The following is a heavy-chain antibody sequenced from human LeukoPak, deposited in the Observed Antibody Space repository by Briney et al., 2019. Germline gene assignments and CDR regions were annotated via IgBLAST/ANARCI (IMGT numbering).Heavy chain of an antibody. Sequence: GASVKVSCKASGGTFSSYAISWVRQAPGQGLEWMGGIIPIFGTANYAQKFQGRVTITADESTSTAYMELSSLRSEDTAVYYCCRDGCNTGDYWGQGTLVTVSS. CDR2: IIPIFGTA. V-gene: IGHV1-69*13. CDR3: CRDGCNTGDY. CDR1: GGTFSSYA. D-gene: IGHD2-2*02. J-gene: IGHJ4*02.